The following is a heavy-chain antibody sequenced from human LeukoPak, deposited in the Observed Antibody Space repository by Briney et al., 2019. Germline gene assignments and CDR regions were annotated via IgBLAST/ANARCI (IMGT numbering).Heavy chain of an antibody. CDR1: GYTFTSYD. CDR3: ARGPQQWLAHYYYCYGMDV. V-gene: IGHV1-8*01. D-gene: IGHD6-19*01. J-gene: IGHJ6*02. CDR2: INPKSGNT. Sequence: ASVTVSCKASGYTFTSYDINWVRPATGQGLEWMGWINPKSGNTGYAQKFQGRVNMTRNPSVSTAYMELSSLRSEDTAVYYCARGPQQWLAHYYYCYGMDVWGQGTTVTVSS.